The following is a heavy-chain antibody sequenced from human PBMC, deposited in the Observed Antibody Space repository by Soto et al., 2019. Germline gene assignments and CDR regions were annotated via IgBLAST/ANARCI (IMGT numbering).Heavy chain of an antibody. V-gene: IGHV1-18*01. CDR1: GYIFITYG. J-gene: IGHJ4*02. Sequence: RASVKVSCKASGYIFITYGISWVRQAPGQGLEWMGRISPYNGNTNYAQNLQGRVTMTTDTSTSTAYMELRSLRSDDTAVYYCARDLDGSGCYYSGHWRPLTHVTVSS. CDR3: ARDLDGSGCYYSGH. CDR2: ISPYNGNT. D-gene: IGHD3-10*01.